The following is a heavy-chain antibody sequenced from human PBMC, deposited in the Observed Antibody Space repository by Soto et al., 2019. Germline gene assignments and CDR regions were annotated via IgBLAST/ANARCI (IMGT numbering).Heavy chain of an antibody. Sequence: QVQLVQSGAEVKKPGSSVKVSCKASGGTFSSYAISWXRXXPGQGLEWMGGIIPIFGTANYAQKFQGRVXITAXXXXXXXXXXXXXXXXXXXXXXXXXXXXXXXXXXXXXXXXGIDYWGQGTLVTVSS. CDR3: XXXXXXXXXXXXXXXXGIDY. CDR1: GGTFSSYA. CDR2: IIPIFGTA. V-gene: IGHV1-69*12. J-gene: IGHJ4*02.